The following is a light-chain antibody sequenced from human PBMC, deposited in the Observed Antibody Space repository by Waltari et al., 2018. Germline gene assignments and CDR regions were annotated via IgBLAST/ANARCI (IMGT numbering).Light chain of an antibody. CDR1: NIGRKT. CDR2: YDS. J-gene: IGLJ1*01. V-gene: IGLV3-21*04. Sequence: SYVLTHTPSASVAPGEAARITCGGNNIGRKTEHWYQQKPGQTPLVVISYDSDRPSGIPGRFSGSNSGNTATLTISRAEAGDEADYYCQVWDSSRDHGVFGTGTKVTVL. CDR3: QVWDSSRDHGV.